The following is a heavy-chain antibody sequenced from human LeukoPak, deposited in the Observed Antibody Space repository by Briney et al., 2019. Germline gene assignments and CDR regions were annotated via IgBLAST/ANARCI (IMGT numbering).Heavy chain of an antibody. V-gene: IGHV4-34*01. CDR2: INHSGST. J-gene: IGHJ4*02. CDR3: ARIIEDTAMVCYYFDY. Sequence: PSETLSLTCAVYGGSFSGYYWSWIRQPPGKGLEWIGEINHSGSTNYNPSLKSRVTISVDTSKNQFSLKLSSVTAADTAVYYCARIIEDTAMVCYYFDYWGQGTLVTVSS. CDR1: GGSFSGYY. D-gene: IGHD5-18*01.